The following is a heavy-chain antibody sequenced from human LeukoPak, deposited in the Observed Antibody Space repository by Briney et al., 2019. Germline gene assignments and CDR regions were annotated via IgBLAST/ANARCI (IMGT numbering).Heavy chain of an antibody. CDR2: IYHSGST. V-gene: IGHV4-4*02. J-gene: IGHJ4*02. Sequence: SGTLSLTCAVSGGSISSSNWWSWVRQPPGKGLEWIGEIYHSGSTNYNPSLKGRVTISVDKSKNQFSLKLSSVTAADTAVYYCAREIPDIVLMVYAPHAFDYWGQGTLVTVSS. CDR1: GGSISSSNW. D-gene: IGHD2-8*01. CDR3: AREIPDIVLMVYAPHAFDY.